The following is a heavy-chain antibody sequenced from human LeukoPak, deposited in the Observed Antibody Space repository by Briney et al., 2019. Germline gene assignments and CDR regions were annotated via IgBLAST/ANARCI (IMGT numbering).Heavy chain of an antibody. Sequence: GGSLRLSXAASGFTFSSYAMSWVRQAPGKGLEWVSDISGSGDSTFYADSVKGRFTISRDNSKNTMYLQMNSLRAEDTAVYYCAKGYTSGWYFFDYWGQGTLVTVSS. V-gene: IGHV3-23*01. CDR3: AKGYTSGWYFFDY. CDR2: ISGSGDST. CDR1: GFTFSSYA. J-gene: IGHJ4*02. D-gene: IGHD6-19*01.